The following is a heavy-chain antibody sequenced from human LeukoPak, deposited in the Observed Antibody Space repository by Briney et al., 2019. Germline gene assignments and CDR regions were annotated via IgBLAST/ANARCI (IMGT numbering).Heavy chain of an antibody. CDR3: ARDDDIVVVPDYGMDV. J-gene: IGHJ6*02. CDR2: INPNSGGT. Sequence: ASVKVSCKASGYTFTGYYMHWVRQAPGQGLEWMGWINPNSGGTNYAQKFQGRVTMTRDTSISTAYMGLSRLRSDDTAVYYCARDDDIVVVPDYGMDVWGQGTTVTVSS. V-gene: IGHV1-2*02. D-gene: IGHD2-2*01. CDR1: GYTFTGYY.